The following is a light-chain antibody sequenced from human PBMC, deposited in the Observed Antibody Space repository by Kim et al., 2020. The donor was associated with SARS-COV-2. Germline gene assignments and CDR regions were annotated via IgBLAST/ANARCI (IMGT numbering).Light chain of an antibody. V-gene: IGLV7-43*01. Sequence: PSPTGSPGGTVTLTCASGGYHPNWFQQKPGQPPRALIYGATRKHPWTPARFSGSLLGGKAALTVSSVQPEDEADYFCLVLHNSAWVFGGGTQLTVL. CDR1: GYH. CDR2: GAT. CDR3: LVLHNSAWV. J-gene: IGLJ3*02.